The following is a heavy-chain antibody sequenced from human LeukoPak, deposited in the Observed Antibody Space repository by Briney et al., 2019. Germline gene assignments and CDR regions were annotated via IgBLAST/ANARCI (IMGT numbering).Heavy chain of an antibody. V-gene: IGHV3-48*03. D-gene: IGHD3-22*01. J-gene: IGHJ4*02. CDR1: GFTFSSYE. Sequence: TGGSLRLSCAASGFTFSSYEMNWVRQAQGEGLEWESYISSSTSTIYYADSLKGRFTISRDNAKNSLYLQMNSLRAEDTAVYYCARAHYYNSSRLDFWGQGTLVTVSS. CDR3: ARAHYYNSSRLDF. CDR2: ISSSTSTI.